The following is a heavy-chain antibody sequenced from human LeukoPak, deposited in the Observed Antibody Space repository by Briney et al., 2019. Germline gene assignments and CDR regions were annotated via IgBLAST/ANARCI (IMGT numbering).Heavy chain of an antibody. V-gene: IGHV4-59*08. CDR2: IYYSGST. CDR3: ARVRTYFDWLFSSFDY. D-gene: IGHD3-9*01. CDR1: GGSISSYY. Sequence: SETLSLTCTVSGGSISSYYWSWIRQPPGKGLEWIGYIYYSGSTTYNPSLKSRVTISVDTSKNQFSLKLSSVTAADTAVYYCARVRTYFDWLFSSFDYWGQGALVTVSS. J-gene: IGHJ4*02.